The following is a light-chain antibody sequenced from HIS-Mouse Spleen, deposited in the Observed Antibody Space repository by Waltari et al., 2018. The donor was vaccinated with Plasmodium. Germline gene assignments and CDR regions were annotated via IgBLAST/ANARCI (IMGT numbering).Light chain of an antibody. CDR2: EVS. Sequence: GQSITISCTGTSRDVGGYNYVSWYQQHPGKAPKLMIYEVSNRPSGVSNRFSGSKSGNTASLTISGLQAEDEADYYCSSYTSSSTYVVFGGGTKLTVL. CDR3: SSYTSSSTYVV. J-gene: IGLJ2*01. V-gene: IGLV2-14*01. CDR1: SRDVGGYNY.